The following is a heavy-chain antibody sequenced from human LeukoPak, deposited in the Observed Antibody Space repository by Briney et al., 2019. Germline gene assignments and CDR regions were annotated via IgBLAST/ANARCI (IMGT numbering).Heavy chain of an antibody. D-gene: IGHD1-26*01. CDR3: AKDHSGSYPYYFDY. CDR1: GFTFSSYG. V-gene: IGHV3-30*02. J-gene: IGHJ4*02. CDR2: IRFDGSNK. Sequence: TGGSLRLSCAASGFTFSSYGMHWVRQAPGKGLEWVAFIRFDGSNKYYADSVKGRFTISRDNSKNTLYLQMNSLRAEDTAVYYCAKDHSGSYPYYFDYWGQGTLVTVSS.